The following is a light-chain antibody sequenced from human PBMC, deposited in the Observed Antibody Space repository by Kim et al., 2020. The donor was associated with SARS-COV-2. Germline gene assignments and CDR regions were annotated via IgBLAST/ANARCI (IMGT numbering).Light chain of an antibody. CDR2: GAS. V-gene: IGKV3-20*01. CDR1: QSVSSSY. Sequence: SPGERATLSCRASQSVSSSYLAWYQQKPGQAPRLLIYGASSRATGIPDMFSGSGSGTDFTLTISRLEPEDFAVYYCQQYGSSPRTFGQGTKVEIK. J-gene: IGKJ1*01. CDR3: QQYGSSPRT.